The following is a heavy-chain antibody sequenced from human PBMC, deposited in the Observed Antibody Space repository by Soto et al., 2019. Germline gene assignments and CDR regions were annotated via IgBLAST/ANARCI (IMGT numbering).Heavy chain of an antibody. D-gene: IGHD6-13*01. CDR1: GGSISSSSYY. CDR2: IYYSGST. V-gene: IGHV4-39*01. Sequence: QLQLQESGPGLVKPSETLSLTCTVSGGSISSSSYYWGWIRQPPGKGLEWIGSIYYSGSTYYNPSLKSRVTISVDMSKNQCSLKLSSVTAADTAVYYCASMQQLDGGYGMDVWGQGTTVTVSS. CDR3: ASMQQLDGGYGMDV. J-gene: IGHJ6*02.